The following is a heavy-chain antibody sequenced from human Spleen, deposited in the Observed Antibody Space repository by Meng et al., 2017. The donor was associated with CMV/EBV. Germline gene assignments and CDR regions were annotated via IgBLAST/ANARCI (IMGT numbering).Heavy chain of an antibody. V-gene: IGHV1-2*02. D-gene: IGHD6-13*01. CDR1: GYTFAAYF. CDR3: ARDALQLRHNWFDP. J-gene: IGHJ5*02. Sequence: SGYTFAAYFTHWVRQAPGQGLEWMGWVNPNGGGTSYAQKFQGRVTMTTDTSISTAYMELSGLRADDTAVYFCARDALQLRHNWFDPWGQGTLVTVSS. CDR2: VNPNGGGT.